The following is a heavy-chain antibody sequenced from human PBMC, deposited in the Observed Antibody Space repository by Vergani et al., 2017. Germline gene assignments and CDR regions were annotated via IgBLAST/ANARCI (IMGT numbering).Heavy chain of an antibody. CDR1: GYTFTYRY. CDR2: ITPFNGNT. D-gene: IGHD1-1*01. V-gene: IGHV1-45*02. J-gene: IGHJ3*01. CDR3: ARVAPSNSEVNPTAFDV. Sequence: QMQLVQSGAEVQKTGSSVKVSCKASGYTFTYRYLHWVRHAPGQALEWMGWITPFNGNTNYAQKFQDRVTVTRDRPMSTAYMELSSLRSDDTAVYFCARVAPSNSEVNPTAFDVWGQGTMVTVSS.